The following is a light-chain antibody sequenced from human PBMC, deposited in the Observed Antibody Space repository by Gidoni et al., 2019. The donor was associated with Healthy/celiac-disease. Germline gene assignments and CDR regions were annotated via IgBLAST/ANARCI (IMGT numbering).Light chain of an antibody. Sequence: QSALTQPAAVSGSHGQSITISCTGTSSDVGGYNYVAWYQQHPGKAPKLMIYEVSNRPSGVSNRFSGSQSGNTASLTLSVLQAADEADYYCSSYTSSSTLVFGGGTKLTVL. CDR3: SSYTSSSTLV. CDR2: EVS. V-gene: IGLV2-14*01. J-gene: IGLJ2*01. CDR1: SSDVGGYNY.